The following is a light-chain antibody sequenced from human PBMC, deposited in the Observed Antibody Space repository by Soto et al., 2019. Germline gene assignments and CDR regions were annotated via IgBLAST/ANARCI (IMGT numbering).Light chain of an antibody. CDR3: QQSYSTPWT. CDR1: HYISMW. V-gene: IGKV1-39*01. CDR2: AAS. Sequence: DIQMTQSPSTLSASFRDRVSFTCRASHYISMWLAWYQQKPGKAPKLLIYAASSLQSGVPSRFSGSGSGTDFTLTISSLQPEDFATYYCQQSYSTPWTFGQGTKVDIK. J-gene: IGKJ1*01.